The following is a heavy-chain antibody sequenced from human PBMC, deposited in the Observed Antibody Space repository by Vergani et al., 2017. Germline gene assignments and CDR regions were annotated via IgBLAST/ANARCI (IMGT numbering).Heavy chain of an antibody. Sequence: QVQLVESGGGVVQPGRSLRLSCAASGFTFSSYAMHWVRQAPGKGLEWVAVISYDGSNKYYADSVKGRFTISRDNSKNTLYLQMNSLRAEDTAVYYCARAPKDYYSDYWGQGTLVTVSS. CDR2: ISYDGSNK. CDR3: ARAPKDYYSDY. CDR1: GFTFSSYA. J-gene: IGHJ4*02. V-gene: IGHV3-30-3*01.